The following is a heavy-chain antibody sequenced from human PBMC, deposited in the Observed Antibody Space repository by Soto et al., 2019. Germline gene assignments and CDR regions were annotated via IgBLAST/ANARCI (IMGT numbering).Heavy chain of an antibody. D-gene: IGHD3-22*01. Sequence: SETLSLTCTVSGGSISSYYWSWIRQPPGKGLEWIGYIYYSGSTNYNPSLKSRVTISVDTSKNQFSLKLSSVTAADTAVYYCARVYYYDSSGYPPLVFMDVWGQGTTVTVSS. CDR1: GGSISSYY. J-gene: IGHJ6*02. V-gene: IGHV4-59*01. CDR2: IYYSGST. CDR3: ARVYYYDSSGYPPLVFMDV.